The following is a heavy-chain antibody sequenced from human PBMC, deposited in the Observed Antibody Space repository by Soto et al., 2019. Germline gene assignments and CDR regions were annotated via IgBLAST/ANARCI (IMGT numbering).Heavy chain of an antibody. D-gene: IGHD6-19*01. J-gene: IGHJ4*02. CDR2: IYYSGST. CDR3: ARRGGSGWYDFDY. CDR1: GGSVSSSSYY. Sequence: QLQLQESGPGLVKPSETLSLTCTVSGGSVSSSSYYWGWIRQPPGKGLEWIGNIYYSGSTYCNPSLKSRVTMSVDTSKNQFSLKLTSVTAADTAVYYCARRGGSGWYDFDYWGQGTLVTVSS. V-gene: IGHV4-39*01.